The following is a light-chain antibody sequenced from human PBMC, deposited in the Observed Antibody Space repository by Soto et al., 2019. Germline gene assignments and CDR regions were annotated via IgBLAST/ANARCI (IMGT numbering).Light chain of an antibody. Sequence: VLTQSPSASASLGASVKLTCTLSSGHSSYAIAWHQQQPEKGPRYLLKLNSDGSHSKGDGIPDRFSGSSSGAVRYLTISSLQSEDEADYYCQTWGTGIQVFGGGTKVTVL. CDR1: SGHSSYA. J-gene: IGLJ3*02. V-gene: IGLV4-69*01. CDR2: LNSDGSH. CDR3: QTWGTGIQV.